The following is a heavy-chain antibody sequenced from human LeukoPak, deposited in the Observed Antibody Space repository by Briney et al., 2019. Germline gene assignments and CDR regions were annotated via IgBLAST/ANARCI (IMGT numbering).Heavy chain of an antibody. CDR3: AKGHCSGTTCYGWFDP. V-gene: IGHV3-23*01. CDR2: IDGSGGST. CDR1: GFTFSNYA. Sequence: GGSLRLSCAASGFTFSNYAMNWVRQAPGKGLEWLSSIDGSGGSTNYADSVKGRFTISRDNSKNTLYLQMNSLRADDTAVYYCAKGHCSGTTCYGWFDPWGQGTLVTVSS. D-gene: IGHD2-2*01. J-gene: IGHJ5*01.